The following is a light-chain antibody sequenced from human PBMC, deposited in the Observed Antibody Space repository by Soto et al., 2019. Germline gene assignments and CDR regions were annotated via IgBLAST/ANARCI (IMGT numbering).Light chain of an antibody. CDR2: KAS. CDR3: QHYDSYSPTWT. CDR1: QSIGDW. J-gene: IGKJ1*01. V-gene: IGKV1-5*03. Sequence: DIQMTQSPSTLSASVGDRVSITCRASQSIGDWLAWYQQKTGKAPKLLIYKASNLQSGDPSWFSGSGSTTDFTLTISSLQPDDFATYYCQHYDSYSPTWTFGQGTKVDIK.